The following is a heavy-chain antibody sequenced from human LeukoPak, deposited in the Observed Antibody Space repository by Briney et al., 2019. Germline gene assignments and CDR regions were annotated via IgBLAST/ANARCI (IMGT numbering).Heavy chain of an antibody. Sequence: APVKVSCKASGYTFSSYHIHWVRQAPGQGLEWMGIINPSGGNTKYAQKFQGRVTMTRDTSTSTVYMELSSLRSEDTAVYYCARDLWQRNFDYWGQGTLVTVSS. CDR1: GYTFSSYH. CDR3: ARDLWQRNFDY. J-gene: IGHJ4*02. D-gene: IGHD2/OR15-2a*01. V-gene: IGHV1-46*01. CDR2: INPSGGNT.